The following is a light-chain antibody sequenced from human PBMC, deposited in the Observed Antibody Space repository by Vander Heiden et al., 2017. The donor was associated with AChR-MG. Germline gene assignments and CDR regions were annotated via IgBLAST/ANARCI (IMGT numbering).Light chain of an antibody. Sequence: QSVLTQQPSVSGAPGPRVTIPCTGSSSNLGAGYDVPWFQQLPKTAPKLVIANNFDRPSGVPDRFSGSKSGTSASLTITGLQAEDEADYYCQSYDSSLNVVFGGGTKVTVL. V-gene: IGLV1-40*01. CDR1: SSNLGAGYD. J-gene: IGLJ2*01. CDR2: NNF. CDR3: QSYDSSLNVV.